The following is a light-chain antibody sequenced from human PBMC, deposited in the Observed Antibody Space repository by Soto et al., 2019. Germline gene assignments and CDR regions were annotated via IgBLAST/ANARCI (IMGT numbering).Light chain of an antibody. J-gene: IGKJ2*01. CDR2: GAS. Sequence: EIVLTQSPGTLSLSPGERATLSCRASQSVSSSYLAWYQQKPGQAPRVLIYGASSRATGIPDRFSGSGSGTDFTLTISRLAPEDFAVYFCQQYGNSPPNTFGQGTKVEIK. CDR3: QQYGNSPPNT. CDR1: QSVSSSY. V-gene: IGKV3-20*01.